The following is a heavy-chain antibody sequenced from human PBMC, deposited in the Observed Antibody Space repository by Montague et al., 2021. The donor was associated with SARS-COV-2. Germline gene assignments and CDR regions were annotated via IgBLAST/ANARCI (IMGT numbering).Heavy chain of an antibody. D-gene: IGHD6-13*01. CDR2: LFHIDTA. V-gene: IGHV4-61*01. J-gene: IGHJ4*02. Sequence: SETLSLTCTVSDGSVINTYPHWHWVRQSPGRGLEWIGGYLFHIDTADYNASLRSRVTISVDTSKNQFSLKLTSVTAADTAVYYCTRGIDSYKTGYWGQGIQVTVSS. CDR1: DGSVINTYPH. CDR3: TRGIDSYKTGY.